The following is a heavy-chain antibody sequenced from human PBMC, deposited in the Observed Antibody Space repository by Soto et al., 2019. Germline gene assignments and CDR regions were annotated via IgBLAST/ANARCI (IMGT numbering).Heavy chain of an antibody. Sequence: GGSLRLSCAASGFTFSSYDMHWVRQATGKGLEWVSAIGTAGDTYYPGSVKGRFTISRENAKNSLYLQMNSLRAEDTAVYYCARDGSIAAYYYYYGMDVWGQGTTVTVSS. CDR3: ARDGSIAAYYYYYGMDV. V-gene: IGHV3-13*01. D-gene: IGHD6-6*01. CDR1: GFTFSSYD. CDR2: IGTAGDT. J-gene: IGHJ6*02.